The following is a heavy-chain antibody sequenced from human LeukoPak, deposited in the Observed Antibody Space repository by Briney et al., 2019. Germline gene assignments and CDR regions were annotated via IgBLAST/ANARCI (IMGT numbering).Heavy chain of an antibody. CDR3: ARVNYGSGFTYYYYYMDV. CDR1: GGSISSYY. D-gene: IGHD3-10*01. CDR2: VYYSGST. J-gene: IGHJ6*03. V-gene: IGHV4-59*01. Sequence: SETLSLTCTVSGGSISSYYWSWIRQPPGKGLEWIGYVYYSGSTNYNPSLKSRVTISVDTSKNQFSLKLSSVTAADTAVYYCARVNYGSGFTYYYYYMDVWGKGTTVTISS.